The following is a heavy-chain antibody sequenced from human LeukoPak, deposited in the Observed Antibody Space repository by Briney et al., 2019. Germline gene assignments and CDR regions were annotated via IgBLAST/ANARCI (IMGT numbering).Heavy chain of an antibody. Sequence: GGSLRLSCEASGFTFRTYGMTWVRQAPGKGLEWVSGITGSSTWTYYADSVKGRFTISRDNSKNTFHLQMDSLRAEDTAIYYCARELVSLGTGYFDLWGRGTLVTVSS. V-gene: IGHV3-23*01. J-gene: IGHJ2*01. CDR1: GFTFRTYG. CDR3: ARELVSLGTGYFDL. D-gene: IGHD7-27*01. CDR2: ITGSSTWT.